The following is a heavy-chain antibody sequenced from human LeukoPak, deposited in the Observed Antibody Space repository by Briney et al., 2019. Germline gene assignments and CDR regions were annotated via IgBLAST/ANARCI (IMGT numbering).Heavy chain of an antibody. CDR1: GGSISSYY. V-gene: IGHV4-59*01. Sequence: SETLSLTCTVSGGSISSYYWSWIRQPSGKGLEWIGYIYYSGSTNYNPSLKSRVTISVDSSKNQFSLKLSSVTAADTAVYYCAGTPINSSGWYVYWGQGTLVTVSS. J-gene: IGHJ4*02. CDR3: AGTPINSSGWYVY. D-gene: IGHD6-19*01. CDR2: IYYSGST.